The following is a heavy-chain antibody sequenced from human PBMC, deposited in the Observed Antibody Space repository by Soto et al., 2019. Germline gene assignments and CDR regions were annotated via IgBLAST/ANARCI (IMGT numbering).Heavy chain of an antibody. CDR1: GYTFTKYG. D-gene: IGHD3-3*01. Sequence: QVQLVQSGAEVRKPGASVKVSCKASGYTFTKYGITWVRQAPGQGLERLGWISGDNGNTNFAQRLKDRVTMTTDTSTTTAYMELRSLRSDDTAIYYRARVASIIPIFHGFDAWGQGTTVTVSS. CDR3: ARVASIIPIFHGFDA. J-gene: IGHJ6*02. V-gene: IGHV1-18*04. CDR2: ISGDNGNT.